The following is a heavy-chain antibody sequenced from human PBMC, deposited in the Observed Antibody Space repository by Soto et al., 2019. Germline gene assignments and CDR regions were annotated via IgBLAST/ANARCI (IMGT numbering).Heavy chain of an antibody. Sequence: QVQLVQSGAEVKKPGSSVKVSCKDSGGTFSSNAISWVRQAPGQGLEWMGGIIPIFGTANYAQKFQGRVTITADESTSTAYMELSSLRSDDTAVYYCARETSGGQSNWFDPWGQGTLVTVSS. CDR2: IIPIFGTA. D-gene: IGHD1-26*01. V-gene: IGHV1-69*01. CDR1: GGTFSSNA. CDR3: ARETSGGQSNWFDP. J-gene: IGHJ5*02.